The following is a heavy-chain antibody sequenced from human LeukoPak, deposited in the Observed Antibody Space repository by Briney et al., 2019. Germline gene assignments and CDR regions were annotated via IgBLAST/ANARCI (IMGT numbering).Heavy chain of an antibody. CDR2: MYYSGST. J-gene: IGHJ5*02. CDR1: GGSMNDYY. V-gene: IGHV4-59*01. CDR3: ARDRYCIGGICYSGRFDP. Sequence: PSETLSLTCTVSGGSMNDYYWSWIRQPPGKGPEWIGYMYYSGSTNYNPSLKSRVSISIDTSKNQFSLKLSSVTAADTAVYYCARDRYCIGGICYSGRFDPWGRGTLVTVSS. D-gene: IGHD2-15*01.